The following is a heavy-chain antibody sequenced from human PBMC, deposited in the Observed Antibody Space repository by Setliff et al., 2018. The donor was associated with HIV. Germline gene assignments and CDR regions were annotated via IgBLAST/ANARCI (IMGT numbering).Heavy chain of an antibody. V-gene: IGHV1-46*01. CDR3: SRSGVPPYYYYGMDV. CDR2: INPSGGST. Sequence: ASVKVSCKASGYTFTSYYIHWVRQAHGQGLEWMGRINPSGGSTRFAQKFQGRVTMTTDTSTTTAFMELRSLKADDTGIYYCSRSGVPPYYYYGMDVWGQGTTVTVSS. J-gene: IGHJ6*02. D-gene: IGHD3-10*01. CDR1: GYTFTSYY.